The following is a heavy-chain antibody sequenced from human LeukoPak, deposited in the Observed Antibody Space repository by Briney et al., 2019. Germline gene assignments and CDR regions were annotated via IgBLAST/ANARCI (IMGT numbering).Heavy chain of an antibody. CDR1: GFILSSYW. V-gene: IGHV3-74*01. CDR3: AELGITMIGGV. J-gene: IGHJ6*04. CDR2: IKSDGSST. Sequence: PGGSLTLSCAASGFILSSYWMHWVRQAPGKGLVWVSRIKSDGSSTSYADSVKGRFTISRDNARNSVYLQMNRLRAEDTAVYYCAELGITMIGGVWGKGTTVTISS. D-gene: IGHD3-10*02.